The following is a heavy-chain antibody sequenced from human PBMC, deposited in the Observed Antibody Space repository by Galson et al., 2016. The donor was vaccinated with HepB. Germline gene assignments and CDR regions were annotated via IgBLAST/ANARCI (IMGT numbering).Heavy chain of an antibody. Sequence: SLRLSCAASGFIFSNYDMHWVRQVAGKGLEWVSCIDIAGDTYYPDSVKGRFTISRENAKSTVYLQINSLRAEDTAVYYCVRGVAGCDYWGQGTLATVSS. J-gene: IGHJ4*02. V-gene: IGHV3-13*01. CDR1: GFIFSNYD. D-gene: IGHD6-19*01. CDR3: VRGVAGCDY. CDR2: IDIAGDT.